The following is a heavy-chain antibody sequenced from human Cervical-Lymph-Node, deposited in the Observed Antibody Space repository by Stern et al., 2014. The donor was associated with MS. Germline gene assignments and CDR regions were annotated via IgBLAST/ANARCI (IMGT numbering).Heavy chain of an antibody. CDR2: ISVYNGNT. CDR3: ARTGITMVRGVISHFDY. CDR1: GYTFTSYG. J-gene: IGHJ4*02. Sequence: VQLVQSGAEVKKPGASVKVSCKASGYTFTSYGISWVRQAPGQGLEWMGWISVYNGNTNYAQKVQGRVTMTTDTSTSTAYMELRSLRSDDTAVYYCARTGITMVRGVISHFDYWGQGTLVTVSS. V-gene: IGHV1-18*01. D-gene: IGHD3-10*01.